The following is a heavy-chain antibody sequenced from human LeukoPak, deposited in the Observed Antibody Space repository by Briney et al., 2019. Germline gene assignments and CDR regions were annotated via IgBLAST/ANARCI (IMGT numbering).Heavy chain of an antibody. CDR3: ARSLTPLPTWFGELSY. CDR2: ISSSSSYI. Sequence: GGSLRLSCTASVFTFSSYSMNWVRQAPGKGLEWVSSISSSSSYIYYADSVKGRFTISRDNAKNSLYLQMNSLRAEDTAVYYCARSLTPLPTWFGELSYWGQGTLVTVSS. V-gene: IGHV3-21*01. J-gene: IGHJ4*02. D-gene: IGHD3-10*01. CDR1: VFTFSSYS.